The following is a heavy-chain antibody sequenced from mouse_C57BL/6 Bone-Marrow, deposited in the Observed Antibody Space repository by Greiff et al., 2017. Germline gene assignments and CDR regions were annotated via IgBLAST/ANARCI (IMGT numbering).Heavy chain of an antibody. V-gene: IGHV1-7*01. CDR3: AKNYYGSSYYY. J-gene: IGHJ2*01. CDR2: INPSSGYT. Sequence: QVQLKQSGAELAKPGASVKLSCTASGYTFTSYWMHWVKQRPGQGLEWIGYINPSSGYTKYNPKFKDKATLTADKSSSTAYMQLSSLTYEDSAVYYCAKNYYGSSYYYWGQGNTLTVSS. D-gene: IGHD1-1*01. CDR1: GYTFTSYW.